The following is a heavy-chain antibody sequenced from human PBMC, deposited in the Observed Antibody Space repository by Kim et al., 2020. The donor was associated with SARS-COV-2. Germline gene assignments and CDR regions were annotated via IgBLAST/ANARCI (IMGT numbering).Heavy chain of an antibody. CDR1: GFTFTTYW. J-gene: IGHJ3*02. D-gene: IGHD6-13*01. Sequence: GGSLRLSCAASGFTFTTYWMHWVRQAPGKGLVWVSRVNSDGSTTAYADSVKGRFTISRDNAKHTLFLQMNSLRPDDTAVYYCASSIATAGKYDTFDIWGQGTMVTVSS. CDR2: VNSDGSTT. V-gene: IGHV3-74*01. CDR3: ASSIATAGKYDTFDI.